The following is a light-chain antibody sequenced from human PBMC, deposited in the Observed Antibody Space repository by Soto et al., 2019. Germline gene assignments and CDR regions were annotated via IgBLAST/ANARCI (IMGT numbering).Light chain of an antibody. CDR3: QSYDSSTVV. CDR1: SGSIASNY. CDR2: EDN. Sequence: LTQPHSASESPGKRVTISCTRSSGSIASNYVQWYQQRPGSAPTTVIYEDNQRPSGVPDRFSGSIDSSSNSASLTISGLKTEDEADYYCQSYDSSTVVFGGGTKLTV. J-gene: IGLJ2*01. V-gene: IGLV6-57*04.